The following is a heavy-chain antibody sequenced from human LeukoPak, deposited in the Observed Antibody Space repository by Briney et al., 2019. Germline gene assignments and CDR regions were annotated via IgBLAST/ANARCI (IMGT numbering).Heavy chain of an antibody. V-gene: IGHV1-18*01. D-gene: IGHD3-3*01. CDR3: ARGARRITIFGVPIGDWFDP. CDR2: ISAYKGNT. Sequence: GAPVKVSCKASGYTFTSYGIRWVRQAPGQGLEGMGGISAYKGNTNYAQKLQGRVTITPDTSTSTAYMELRSLRSDDTAVYYCARGARRITIFGVPIGDWFDPWGQGTLVTVSS. J-gene: IGHJ5*02. CDR1: GYTFTSYG.